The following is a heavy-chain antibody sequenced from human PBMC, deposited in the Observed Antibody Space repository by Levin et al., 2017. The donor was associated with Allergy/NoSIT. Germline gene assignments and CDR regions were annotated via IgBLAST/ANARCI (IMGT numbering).Heavy chain of an antibody. CDR1: GFTFSDYY. CDR3: ARGRGYGDYIFDY. V-gene: IGHV3-11*05. D-gene: IGHD4-17*01. J-gene: IGHJ4*02. Sequence: GGSLRLSCAASGFTFSDYYMSWIRQAPGKGLEWVSYISSSSSYTNYADSVKGRFTISRDNAKNSLYLQMNSLRAEDTAVYYCARGRGYGDYIFDYWGQGTLVTVSS. CDR2: ISSSSSYT.